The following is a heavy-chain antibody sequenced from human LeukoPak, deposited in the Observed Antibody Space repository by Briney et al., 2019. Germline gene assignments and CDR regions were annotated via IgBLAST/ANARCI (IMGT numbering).Heavy chain of an antibody. Sequence: PGGSLRLSCAASGFTFSSYWMSWVRQAPGKGLEWVANIKQDGSEKYYVDSVKGRFTISRDNAKNSLYLQMNSLRAEDTAVYYCARDSGYSYGYEFDYWGQGTLVTVSS. CDR1: GFTFSSYW. CDR3: ARDSGYSYGYEFDY. J-gene: IGHJ4*02. V-gene: IGHV3-7*01. D-gene: IGHD5-18*01. CDR2: IKQDGSEK.